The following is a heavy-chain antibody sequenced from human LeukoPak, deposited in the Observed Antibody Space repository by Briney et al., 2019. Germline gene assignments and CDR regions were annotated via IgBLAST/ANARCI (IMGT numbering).Heavy chain of an antibody. J-gene: IGHJ6*03. CDR3: ARDYDFWRGHYYYYMDV. V-gene: IGHV4-34*01. D-gene: IGHD3-3*01. Sequence: SETLSLTCAVYGGSFSGYYWSWIRQPPGKGLERIGEINHSGSTNYNPSLKSRVTISVDTSKNQFSLKLSSVTAADTAVYYCARDYDFWRGHYYYYMDVWGKGTTVTVSS. CDR2: INHSGST. CDR1: GGSFSGYY.